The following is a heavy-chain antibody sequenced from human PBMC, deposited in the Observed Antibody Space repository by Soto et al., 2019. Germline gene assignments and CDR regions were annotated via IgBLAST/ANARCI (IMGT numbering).Heavy chain of an antibody. Sequence: PGGSLRLSCAASGFTFSSFDMHWVRQAPGKGLEWVAVISYDGSKENYADSVKGRFTISRDRSENTVYLQMNSLRAGDTAVYYCARVRYEFYYDNGGPILYWGQGTLVTVSS. CDR3: ARVRYEFYYDNGGPILY. CDR2: ISYDGSKE. CDR1: GFTFSSFD. D-gene: IGHD3-22*01. J-gene: IGHJ4*02. V-gene: IGHV3-30-3*01.